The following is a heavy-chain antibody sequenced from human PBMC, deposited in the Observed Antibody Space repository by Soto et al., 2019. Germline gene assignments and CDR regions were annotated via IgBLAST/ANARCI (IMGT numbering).Heavy chain of an antibody. Sequence: PSETLSLTCAVYGGSFSGYYWSWIRQPPGKGLEWIGEINHSGSTNYNPSLKSRVTISVDTSKNQFSLKLSSVTAADTAVYYRARGRANLGIAAAGRRLYYYGMDVWGQGTTVTVSS. CDR1: GGSFSGYY. D-gene: IGHD6-13*01. CDR3: ARGRANLGIAAAGRRLYYYGMDV. CDR2: INHSGST. J-gene: IGHJ6*02. V-gene: IGHV4-34*01.